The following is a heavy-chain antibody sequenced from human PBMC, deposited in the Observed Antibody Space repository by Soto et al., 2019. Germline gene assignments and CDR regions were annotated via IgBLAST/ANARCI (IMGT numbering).Heavy chain of an antibody. D-gene: IGHD3-16*01. V-gene: IGHV3-30-3*01. CDR2: ISYDGSKK. J-gene: IGHJ4*02. CDR3: APDGGRD. CDR1: GFTFSTYA. Sequence: QVQLVESGGGVVQPGRSLRLSCAASGFTFSTYAMHWVRQAPGKGLEWVAVISYDGSKKYYADSVKGRFTVSRDNSKDTLYLEMNSLRAEDTAVYSCAPDGGRDWGLGTLVTVSS.